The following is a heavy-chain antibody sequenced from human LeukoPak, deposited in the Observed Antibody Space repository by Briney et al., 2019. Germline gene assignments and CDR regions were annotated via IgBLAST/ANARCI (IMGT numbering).Heavy chain of an antibody. CDR3: ARATYYDFWSGLI. V-gene: IGHV3-21*01. D-gene: IGHD3-3*01. J-gene: IGHJ4*02. CDR1: GFTFSSYS. CDR2: ISSSSSYI. Sequence: PGGSLRLSCAASGFTFSSYSMNWVRQAPGQGLEWVSSISSSSSYIYYADSVKGRFTISRDNAKNSLYLQMNSLRAEDTAVYYCARATYYDFWSGLIWGQGTLVTVSS.